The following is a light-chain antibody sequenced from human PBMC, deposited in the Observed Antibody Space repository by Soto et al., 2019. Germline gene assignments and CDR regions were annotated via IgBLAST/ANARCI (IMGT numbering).Light chain of an antibody. CDR2: GAS. J-gene: IGKJ1*01. CDR3: QQYNHWPRT. Sequence: EIVMTQSPATLSVSPGERATLSCRASQSVSINLAWYQQKPGQAPRLLIYGASTRATDIPARFSGSGSGTEFTLTISSLQSEDSGVYYCQQYNHWPRTFGQGTKVDIK. V-gene: IGKV3-15*01. CDR1: QSVSIN.